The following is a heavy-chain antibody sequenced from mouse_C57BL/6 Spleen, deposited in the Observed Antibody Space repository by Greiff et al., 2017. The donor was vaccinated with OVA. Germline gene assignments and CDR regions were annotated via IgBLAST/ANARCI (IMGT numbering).Heavy chain of an antibody. D-gene: IGHD2-4*01. CDR3: ARDRGDYDRYWYFDV. Sequence: EVHLVESGGGLVKPGGSLKLSCAASGFTFSSYAMSWVRQTPEKRLEWVANISDGGSYTYYPDNVKGRFTISRDNAKNNLYLQMSQLKSEDTAMYYCARDRGDYDRYWYFDVWGTGTTVTVSS. V-gene: IGHV5-4*01. CDR1: GFTFSSYA. CDR2: ISDGGSYT. J-gene: IGHJ1*03.